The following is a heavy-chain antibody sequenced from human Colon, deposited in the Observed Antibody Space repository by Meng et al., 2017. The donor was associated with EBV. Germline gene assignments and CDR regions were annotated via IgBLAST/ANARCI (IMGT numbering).Heavy chain of an antibody. CDR3: VKDGYCSGGSCDGGFGFDP. CDR1: GFTFSSYY. Sequence: EVQLVESGGGLVQSGGSLRLSCAACGFTFSSYYMHWVRQAPGKGLVWVSQIKSDGSSTGYADSVKGRFTISRDNAKNTLYLQMNSLRAEDTAVYYCVKDGYCSGGSCDGGFGFDPWGQGTLVTVYS. J-gene: IGHJ5*02. CDR2: IKSDGSST. D-gene: IGHD2-15*01. V-gene: IGHV3-74*01.